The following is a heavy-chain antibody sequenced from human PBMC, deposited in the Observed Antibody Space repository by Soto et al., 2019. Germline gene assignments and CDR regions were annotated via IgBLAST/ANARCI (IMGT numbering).Heavy chain of an antibody. CDR2: ISSSSSYI. V-gene: IGHV3-21*01. J-gene: IGHJ6*02. Sequence: KSGGSLRLSCAASGFTFSSYSMNWVRQAPGKGLEWVSSISSSSSYIYYADSVKGRFTISRDNAKNSLYLQMNSLRAEDTAVYYCARDKRDPSAVGFPGYYYGMDVWGQGTTVTVSS. CDR1: GFTFSSYS. D-gene: IGHD6-13*01. CDR3: ARDKRDPSAVGFPGYYYGMDV.